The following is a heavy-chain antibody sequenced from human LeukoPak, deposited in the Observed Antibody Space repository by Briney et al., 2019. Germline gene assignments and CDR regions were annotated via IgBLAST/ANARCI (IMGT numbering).Heavy chain of an antibody. Sequence: ASVKVSCKASGGTFSSYAISWVRQAPGQGLEWMGRIIPILGIANYAQKFQGRVTITADKSTSTAYMELSSLRSEGTAVYYCAREDIAAAGRFDPWGQGTLVTVSS. J-gene: IGHJ5*02. CDR1: GGTFSSYA. V-gene: IGHV1-69*04. CDR2: IIPILGIA. CDR3: AREDIAAAGRFDP. D-gene: IGHD6-13*01.